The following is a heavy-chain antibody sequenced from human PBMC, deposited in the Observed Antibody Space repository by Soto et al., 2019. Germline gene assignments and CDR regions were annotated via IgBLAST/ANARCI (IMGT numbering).Heavy chain of an antibody. V-gene: IGHV3-66*01. J-gene: IGHJ5*02. CDR2: IYSGGST. CDR3: ASSLRYIEWFDP. Sequence: GGSLRLSCAASGFTVSSNYMSWVRQAPGKGLEWVSVIYSGGSTYYADSVKGRFTISRDNSKNTLYLQMNSLRAEDTAVYYCASSLRYIEWFDPWGQGTLVTVSS. D-gene: IGHD1-1*01. CDR1: GFTVSSNY.